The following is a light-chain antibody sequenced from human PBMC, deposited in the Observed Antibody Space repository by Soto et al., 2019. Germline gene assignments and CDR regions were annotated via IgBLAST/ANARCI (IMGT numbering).Light chain of an antibody. CDR1: SGDIGAYDY. V-gene: IGLV2-14*01. CDR3: SSYTSSSTYV. J-gene: IGLJ1*01. Sequence: QSVLSQPASVSGSPGQSITISCTGTSGDIGAYDYVSWYQHHPGKAPKLMIYDVSNRPSGVPDRFSGSKSGNTASLTISGLQAEDEADYYCSSYTSSSTYVFGSGTKVTVL. CDR2: DVS.